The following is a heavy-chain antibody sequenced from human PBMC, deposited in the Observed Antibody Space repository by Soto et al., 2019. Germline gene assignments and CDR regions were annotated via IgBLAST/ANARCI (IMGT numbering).Heavy chain of an antibody. D-gene: IGHD6-19*01. V-gene: IGHV1-24*01. CDR1: GHTLSDFS. Sequence: QVQLVQSGAEVKKPGASVKVSCKVSGHTLSDFSMHWVRQAPGRGLEWMGGFDPEDGDPIYAQNFRGRVTMTEDSSTDTAYMELSSLGSEDTAMYYCATDLLTAVAGEEGYWGQGTLVTVSS. CDR3: ATDLLTAVAGEEGY. J-gene: IGHJ4*02. CDR2: FDPEDGDP.